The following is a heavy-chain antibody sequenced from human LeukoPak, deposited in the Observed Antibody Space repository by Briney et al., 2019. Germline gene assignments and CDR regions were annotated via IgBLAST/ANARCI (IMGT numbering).Heavy chain of an antibody. J-gene: IGHJ6*03. D-gene: IGHD2-15*01. V-gene: IGHV4-34*01. Sequence: SETLSLTCAVYGGSFSGYYWSWIRQPPGKGPEWIGEINHSGSTNYNPSLKSRVTVSVDTSKNQFSLKLSSVTAADTAVYYCARLFTKGYCSGGSCYSRSLYYYYMDVWGKGTTVTISS. CDR3: ARLFTKGYCSGGSCYSRSLYYYYMDV. CDR1: GGSFSGYY. CDR2: INHSGST.